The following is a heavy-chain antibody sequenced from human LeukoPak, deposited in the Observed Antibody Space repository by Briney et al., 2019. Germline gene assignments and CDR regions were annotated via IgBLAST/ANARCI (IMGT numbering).Heavy chain of an antibody. J-gene: IGHJ4*02. CDR2: ISVSGGST. V-gene: IGHV3-23*01. CDR3: AKGSSGHYYGYFDY. CDR1: GFTFSSYA. D-gene: IGHD3-22*01. Sequence: GGSLRLSCAASGFTFSSYAMSWVRQAPGKGLEWVSAISVSGGSTWSADSVKGRFTISRDNSKNTPYPQMNSLRAEDTALYYCAKGSSGHYYGYFDYWGQGTLVTVSS.